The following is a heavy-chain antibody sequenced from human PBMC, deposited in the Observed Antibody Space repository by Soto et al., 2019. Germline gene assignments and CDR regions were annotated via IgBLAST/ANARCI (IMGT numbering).Heavy chain of an antibody. CDR2: IGAYNGDT. CDR1: GFTFTSYG. D-gene: IGHD3-10*01. V-gene: IGHV1-18*01. Sequence: ASVKVSCKSSGFTFTSYGIGCVRQAPGQGLEWMGWIGAYNGDTHYAQNFQGRVTMTTDSSTNTAYMELRSLRSDDTAVYYCARDIYGSGTRYYYDYWGQGTLVTVSS. CDR3: ARDIYGSGTRYYYDY. J-gene: IGHJ4*02.